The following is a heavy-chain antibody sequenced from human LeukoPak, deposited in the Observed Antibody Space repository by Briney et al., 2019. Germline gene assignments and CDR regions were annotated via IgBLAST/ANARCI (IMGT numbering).Heavy chain of an antibody. CDR3: ARVGYYYDSSGYYPLDY. CDR2: ISSSGSTI. CDR1: GFTFSDYY. J-gene: IGHJ4*02. V-gene: IGHV3-11*04. D-gene: IGHD3-22*01. Sequence: PGGSLRLSCAASGFTFSDYYMSWIRQAPGKGLEWVSYISSSGSTIYYADSVKGRFTISRDNAKNSLYLQMNSLRAEDMAVYYCARVGYYYDSSGYYPLDYWGQGTLVTVSS.